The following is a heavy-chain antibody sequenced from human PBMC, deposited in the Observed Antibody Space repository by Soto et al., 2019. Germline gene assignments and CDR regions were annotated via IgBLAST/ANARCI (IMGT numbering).Heavy chain of an antibody. CDR2: FTASGSYI. CDR1: GFTFKDYT. D-gene: IGHD6-6*01. V-gene: IGHV3-21*01. CDR3: ARDPYSTSFFDY. J-gene: IGHJ4*01. Sequence: GGSLRLSCAASGFTFKDYTMNWVRQAPGKGLEWVSSFTASGSYIYYADSVKGRFTISRDNAKNSVYLQMNSLRAEDTAVYYCARDPYSTSFFDYWGQGTLVNVSS.